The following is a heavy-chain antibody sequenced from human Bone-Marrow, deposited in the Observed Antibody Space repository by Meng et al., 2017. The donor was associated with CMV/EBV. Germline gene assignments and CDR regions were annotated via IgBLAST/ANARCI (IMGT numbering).Heavy chain of an antibody. CDR3: TRGDYYGSGNYYLLFDY. CDR1: GFTSGDYG. Sequence: GGFLRLSCTVAGFTSGDYGMSWVRQAPGKGLEWVGFIRSKPYGGTTEYAASVKDRFTISRDDSKSIAYLQMNSLKTEDTAVYYCTRGDYYGSGNYYLLFDYWGQGTLVTVSS. J-gene: IGHJ4*02. D-gene: IGHD3-10*01. V-gene: IGHV3-49*04. CDR2: IRSKPYGGTT.